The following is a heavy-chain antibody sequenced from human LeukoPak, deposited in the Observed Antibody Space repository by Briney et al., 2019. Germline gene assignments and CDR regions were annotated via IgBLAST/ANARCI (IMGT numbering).Heavy chain of an antibody. CDR2: ISGSGGST. V-gene: IGHV3-23*01. J-gene: IGHJ4*02. Sequence: GGSLGLSCAASGFTFSSYAMSWVRQAPGKGLEWVSAISGSGGSTYYADSVKGRFTISRDNSKNTLYLQMNSLRAEDTAVYYCAKSVYYYDSSGYVYWGQGTLVTVSS. D-gene: IGHD3-22*01. CDR1: GFTFSSYA. CDR3: AKSVYYYDSSGYVY.